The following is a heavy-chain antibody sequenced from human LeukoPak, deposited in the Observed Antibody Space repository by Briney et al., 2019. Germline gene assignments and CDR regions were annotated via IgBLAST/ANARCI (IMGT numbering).Heavy chain of an antibody. CDR2: INGDGRTT. CDR1: GFTFSGYW. Sequence: GGSLRLSCAAAGFTFSGYWMHWVRQAPGKGLVWVSRINGDGRTTNYADSVKGRFTISRDSAKNTLYLQMNSLGVEDTAVYYCVRGGSSWYFGDYWGQGTLVSVSS. V-gene: IGHV3-74*01. J-gene: IGHJ4*02. D-gene: IGHD6-13*01. CDR3: VRGGSSWYFGDY.